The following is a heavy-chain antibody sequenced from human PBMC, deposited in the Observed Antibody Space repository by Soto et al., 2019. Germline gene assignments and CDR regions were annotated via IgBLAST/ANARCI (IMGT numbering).Heavy chain of an antibody. D-gene: IGHD6-19*01. CDR2: IWYDGSNK. CDR3: ARDRLVAVAAYFDY. J-gene: IGHJ4*02. CDR1: GFTFSSYG. Sequence: GGSLRLSCAASGFTFSSYGMHWVRQAPGKGLEWVAVIWYDGSNKYYADSVKGRFTISRDNSKNTLYLQMNSLRAEDTAVYYCARDRLVAVAAYFDYWGQGTLVTVSS. V-gene: IGHV3-33*01.